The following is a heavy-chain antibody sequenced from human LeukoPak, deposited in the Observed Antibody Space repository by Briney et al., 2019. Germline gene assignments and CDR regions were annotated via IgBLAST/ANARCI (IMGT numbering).Heavy chain of an antibody. CDR2: IYYSGST. Sequence: SQTLSLTCTVSGGSISSGGYYWNWIRQHPGKGLEWIGYIYYSGSTYYNPSLKSRVTISVDTSKNQFSLKLSSVTAADTAVYYCAGIGYSYGYPMDYWGQGTLVTVSS. D-gene: IGHD5-18*01. J-gene: IGHJ4*02. V-gene: IGHV4-31*03. CDR3: AGIGYSYGYPMDY. CDR1: GGSISSGGYY.